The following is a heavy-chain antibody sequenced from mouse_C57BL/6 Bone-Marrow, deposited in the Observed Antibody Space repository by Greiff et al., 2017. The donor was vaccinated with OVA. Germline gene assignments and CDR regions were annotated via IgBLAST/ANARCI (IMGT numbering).Heavy chain of an antibody. CDR1: GYTFTSYT. CDR3: ASATAQALYFDY. Sequence: QVQLKESGAELARPGASVKLSCKASGYTFTSYTMHWVKQRPGQGLEWIGYINPSSGYTKYNQKFKDKATLTADKSSSTAYMQLSSLTSEDSAVYYGASATAQALYFDYWGQGTTLTVSS. CDR2: INPSSGYT. J-gene: IGHJ2*01. V-gene: IGHV1-4*01. D-gene: IGHD3-2*02.